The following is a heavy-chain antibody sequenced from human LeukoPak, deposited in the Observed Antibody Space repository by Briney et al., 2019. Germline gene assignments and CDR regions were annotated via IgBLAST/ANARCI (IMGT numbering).Heavy chain of an antibody. J-gene: IGHJ4*02. CDR2: ISGSGGST. CDR1: GFTFSSYA. V-gene: IGHV3-23*01. Sequence: PGGSLRLSCAASGFTFSSYAMSWVRQAPGKGLEWVSAISGSGGSTYYADSVKGRFTISRDNSKNTLYLQMNSLRAEDTAVYYCGVATVFGFYYFDYWGRGTLVTVSS. D-gene: IGHD5-12*01. CDR3: GVATVFGFYYFDY.